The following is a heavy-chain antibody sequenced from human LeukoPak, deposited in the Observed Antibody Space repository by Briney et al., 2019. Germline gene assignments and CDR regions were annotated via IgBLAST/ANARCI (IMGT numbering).Heavy chain of an antibody. V-gene: IGHV3-48*03. CDR3: ARGFPFPIVGAQVGDFDY. CDR1: GFTFSSYE. Sequence: GGSLRLSCAASGFTFSSYEMNWVRQAPGKWLEWVSYISSSGSTIYYADSVKGRFTISRDNAKNSLYLQMNSLRAEDTAVYYCARGFPFPIVGAQVGDFDYWGQGTLVTVSS. J-gene: IGHJ4*02. CDR2: ISSSGSTI. D-gene: IGHD1-26*01.